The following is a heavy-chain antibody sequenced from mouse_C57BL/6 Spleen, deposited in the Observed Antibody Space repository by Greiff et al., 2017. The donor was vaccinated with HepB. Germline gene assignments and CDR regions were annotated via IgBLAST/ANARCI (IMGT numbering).Heavy chain of an antibody. CDR3: ARWYYGYYFDY. V-gene: IGHV1-26*01. D-gene: IGHD1-1*01. CDR1: GYTFTDYY. CDR2: INPNNGGT. Sequence: VQLKQSGPELVKPGASVKISCKASGYTFTDYYMNWVKQSHGKSLEWIGDINPNNGGTSYNQKFKGKATLTVDKSSSTAYMELRSLTSEDSAVYYCARWYYGYYFDYWGQGTTLTVSS. J-gene: IGHJ2*01.